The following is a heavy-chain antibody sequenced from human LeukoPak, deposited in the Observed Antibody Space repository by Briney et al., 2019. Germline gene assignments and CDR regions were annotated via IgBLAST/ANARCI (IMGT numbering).Heavy chain of an antibody. V-gene: IGHV4-39*01. Sequence: PSETLSLFCSVSGVSIGTPDYYWGWIRQPPGKGLEWVATISHGGNTYHNKSLESRVTLSVDTSKNQFSLRLRSVTAADAAVYYCATRGTTGARVQDVWGKGTTVIVSS. D-gene: IGHD3-16*01. CDR1: GVSIGTPDYY. CDR2: ISHGGNT. CDR3: ATRGTTGARVQDV. J-gene: IGHJ6*04.